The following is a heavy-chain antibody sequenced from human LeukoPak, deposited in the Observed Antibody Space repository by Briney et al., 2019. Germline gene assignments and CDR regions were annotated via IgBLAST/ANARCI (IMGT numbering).Heavy chain of an antibody. CDR2: IYYTGNS. Sequence: PSETLSLTCTVSGGSFSAYYWSWIRQSPGKALGWIGYIYYTGNSNSNPSLKSRVSISADTSKNQFSLKLSSVTAADTAVYYCASSRQMWYFQNWGRGTLVTVSS. J-gene: IGHJ1*01. V-gene: IGHV4-59*01. CDR1: GGSFSAYY. CDR3: ASSRQMWYFQN. D-gene: IGHD2-21*01.